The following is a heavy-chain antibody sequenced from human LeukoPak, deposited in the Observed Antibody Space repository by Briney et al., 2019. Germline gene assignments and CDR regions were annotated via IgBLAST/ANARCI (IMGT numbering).Heavy chain of an antibody. CDR2: IYYSGST. CDR1: GGSIRSYY. CDR3: ARLEPPGDAFDI. D-gene: IGHD1-14*01. Sequence: SETLSLSCTVSGGSIRSYYWSWIRQPPGKGLEWIGYIYYSGSTNYNPSLKSRVTISVDTSKNQFSLKLSSVTAADTAVYYCARLEPPGDAFDIWGQGTMVTVSS. V-gene: IGHV4-59*08. J-gene: IGHJ3*02.